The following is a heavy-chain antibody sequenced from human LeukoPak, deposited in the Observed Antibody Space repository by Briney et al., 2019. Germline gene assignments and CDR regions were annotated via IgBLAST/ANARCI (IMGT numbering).Heavy chain of an antibody. V-gene: IGHV1-69*01. Sequence: GSSVKVSCKASGGTFSSYAISWVGQAPGQGLEWMGGIIPIFGTANYAQKPQGRVTITADESTSTAYMELSSLRSEDTAVYYCAREGRWRDSSGYWRVGAFDIWGQGTMVTVSS. CDR2: IIPIFGTA. CDR3: AREGRWRDSSGYWRVGAFDI. CDR1: GGTFSSYA. J-gene: IGHJ3*02. D-gene: IGHD3-22*01.